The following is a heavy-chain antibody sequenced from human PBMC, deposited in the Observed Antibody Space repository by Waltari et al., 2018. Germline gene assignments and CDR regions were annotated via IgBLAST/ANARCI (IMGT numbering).Heavy chain of an antibody. Sequence: QVQIVQSGAEVKKPGASVKVSCTASGYIFTNYGFNWVRQAPGQGPAWVGWIRAYNGNMKYAQKFQGRVTMTTDTSTNAVYMDLGSLRADDTAVYYCARSLSGVAVAGTRRDFDYWGQGTLVTVSS. V-gene: IGHV1-18*01. CDR1: GYIFTNYG. CDR2: IRAYNGNM. D-gene: IGHD6-19*01. CDR3: ARSLSGVAVAGTRRDFDY. J-gene: IGHJ4*02.